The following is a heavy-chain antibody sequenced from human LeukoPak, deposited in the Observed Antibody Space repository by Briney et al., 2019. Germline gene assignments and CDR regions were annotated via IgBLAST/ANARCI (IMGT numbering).Heavy chain of an antibody. Sequence: SETLSLTCAVYGGSFSGYYWSWIRQPPGKGLEWIGEINHSGSTNYNPSLKSRVTISVDTSKNQFSLKLSSVTAADTAVYYCARDQYYYDSSGYRLTPEASAFDIWGQGTTVTVSS. V-gene: IGHV4-34*01. CDR2: INHSGST. J-gene: IGHJ3*02. D-gene: IGHD3-22*01. CDR1: GGSFSGYY. CDR3: ARDQYYYDSSGYRLTPEASAFDI.